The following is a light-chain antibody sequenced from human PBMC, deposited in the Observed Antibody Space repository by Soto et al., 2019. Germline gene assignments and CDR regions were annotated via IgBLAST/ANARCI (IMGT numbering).Light chain of an antibody. J-gene: IGKJ1*01. CDR2: AAS. V-gene: IGKV1-8*01. CDR3: QHYKMYSPWT. Sequence: IRMTQSPSSLSASTGDRVTITCRASQGISSYLAWYQQKPGKAPKLLIYAASTLQSGVPSRFSGSGSGTDITLTISCLQSEDFATYYCQHYKMYSPWTFGQGTKVDIK. CDR1: QGISSY.